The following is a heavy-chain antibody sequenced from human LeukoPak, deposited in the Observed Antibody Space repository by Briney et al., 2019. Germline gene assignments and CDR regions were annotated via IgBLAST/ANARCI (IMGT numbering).Heavy chain of an antibody. CDR3: ARDGGSIAAAVPPRWFDP. V-gene: IGHV4-4*02. CDR2: IYHSGST. CDR1: GGSIISTNW. D-gene: IGHD6-13*01. J-gene: IGHJ5*02. Sequence: SETLSLTCAVSGGSIISTNWWSWVRQTPGKGLEWIGEIYHSGSTNYNPSLKSRVTISVDKSKNQFSLKLSSVTAADTAVYYCARDGGSIAAAVPPRWFDPWGQGTLVTVSS.